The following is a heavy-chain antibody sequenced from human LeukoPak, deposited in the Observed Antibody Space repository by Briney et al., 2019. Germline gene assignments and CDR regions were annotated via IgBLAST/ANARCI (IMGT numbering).Heavy chain of an antibody. Sequence: GASVKVSCKASGGTFSSYAISWVRQAPGQGLEWMGRIIPIFGTANYAQKFQGRVTITTDESTSTDYMELSSLRSEDTAVYYCAKGYYYDSSGYFPRYYYFDYWGQGTLVTVSS. CDR1: GGTFSSYA. D-gene: IGHD3-22*01. CDR2: IIPIFGTA. V-gene: IGHV1-69*05. CDR3: AKGYYYDSSGYFPRYYYFDY. J-gene: IGHJ4*02.